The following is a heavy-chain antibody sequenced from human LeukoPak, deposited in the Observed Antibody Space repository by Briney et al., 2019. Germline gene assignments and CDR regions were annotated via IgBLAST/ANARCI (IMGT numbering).Heavy chain of an antibody. Sequence: SGTLSLTCAVSGGSISSSNWWSWVRQPPGKGLEWIGEIYHSGSTNYNPSLKSRVTISVDKSKNQFSLKLSSVTAADTAVYYCARVRLAAAGSFDYWGQGTLVTVSS. CDR3: ARVRLAAAGSFDY. D-gene: IGHD6-13*01. J-gene: IGHJ4*02. CDR2: IYHSGST. CDR1: GGSISSSNW. V-gene: IGHV4-4*02.